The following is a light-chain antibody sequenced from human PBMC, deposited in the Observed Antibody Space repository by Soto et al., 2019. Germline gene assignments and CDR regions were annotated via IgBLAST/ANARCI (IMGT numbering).Light chain of an antibody. CDR1: QSFRGL. CDR2: DAY. CDR3: QQRHMWPIT. Sequence: FVVTQSPDTLSLSPGETATLSCRASQSFRGLLAWYQQKPGQAHRLLIYDAYNRATGIQPRFSGSGSGTDFTLTIRSLEPEDSAVYYCQQRHMWPITFGQGTRLEIK. V-gene: IGKV3-11*01. J-gene: IGKJ5*01.